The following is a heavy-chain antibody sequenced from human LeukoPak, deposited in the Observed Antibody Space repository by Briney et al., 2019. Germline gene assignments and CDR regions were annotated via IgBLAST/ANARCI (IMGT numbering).Heavy chain of an antibody. CDR3: AKFKAYGDSYYFDY. J-gene: IGHJ4*02. CDR2: ISGSGRSK. Sequence: GGSLRLSCAASGLTFSSYAMSCVRQAPGKGLEWVSAISGSGRSKYYADSVKGRFTISRDNSKNTLYLQMNSLRAEDTAVYYCAKFKAYGDSYYFDYWGQGTLVTVSS. D-gene: IGHD4-17*01. CDR1: GLTFSSYA. V-gene: IGHV3-23*01.